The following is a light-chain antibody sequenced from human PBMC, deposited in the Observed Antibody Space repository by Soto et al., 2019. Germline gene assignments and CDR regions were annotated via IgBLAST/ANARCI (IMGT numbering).Light chain of an antibody. V-gene: IGKV1-17*01. CDR3: LHHYNYPLT. J-gene: IGKJ4*01. Sequence: DIQMTQFPSSLSASVGDRVTITCRASQGIGNALGWYQHKPGKAPKRLIFSASTLDSGVPSRFSGGGFGTEFTLTISSLQPEDFATYYCLHHYNYPLTLGGGTKVEIK. CDR2: SAS. CDR1: QGIGNA.